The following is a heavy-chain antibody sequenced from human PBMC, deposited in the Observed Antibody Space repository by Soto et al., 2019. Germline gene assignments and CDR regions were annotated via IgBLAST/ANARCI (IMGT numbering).Heavy chain of an antibody. D-gene: IGHD3-10*01. J-gene: IGHJ4*02. CDR3: ARGRASGSYYLLDY. V-gene: IGHV1-8*01. CDR2: INPNSGNI. CDR1: GDTFTTYD. Sequence: ASVKVSCKASGDTFTTYDINWVLQATGHGLEWMGWINPNSGNIGYAQRFQGRVTMTRDTAIRTAYMEVSSLRSDDTAVYYCARGRASGSYYLLDYWGQGTLVTVSS.